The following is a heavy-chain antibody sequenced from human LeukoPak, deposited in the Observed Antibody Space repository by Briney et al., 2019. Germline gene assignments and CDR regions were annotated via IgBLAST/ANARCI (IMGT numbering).Heavy chain of an antibody. D-gene: IGHD1-1*01. Sequence: ASVKVSCKASGYTFTSYGISWVRQAPGQGLEWMGWISAYNGNTNYAQKLQGRVTMTTDTSTSTAYMELRSLRSDDTAVYYCARARLEVEPENEAYYYYGMDVWGQGTTVTVSS. CDR3: ARARLEVEPENEAYYYYGMDV. CDR2: ISAYNGNT. V-gene: IGHV1-18*01. J-gene: IGHJ6*02. CDR1: GYTFTSYG.